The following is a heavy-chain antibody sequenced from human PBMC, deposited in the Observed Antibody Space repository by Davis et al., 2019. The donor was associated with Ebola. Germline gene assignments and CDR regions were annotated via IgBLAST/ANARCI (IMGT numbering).Heavy chain of an antibody. J-gene: IGHJ4*02. CDR2: ISGSGGST. Sequence: GGSLRLSCAASGFAFSSYAMTWVRQAPGKGLEWVSGISGSGGSTYYADSVKGRFTISRDNSKRTLYLQMDSLRAEDTAIYYSAKGGYSYGDIDYWGQGTLVSVSS. CDR3: AKGGYSYGDIDY. CDR1: GFAFSSYA. D-gene: IGHD5-12*01. V-gene: IGHV3-23*01.